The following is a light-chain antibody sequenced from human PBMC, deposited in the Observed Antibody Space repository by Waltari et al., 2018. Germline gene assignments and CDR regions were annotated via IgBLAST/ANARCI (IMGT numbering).Light chain of an antibody. Sequence: SLVTQPPSVPLAPGPPARITRVADNTVGKSVPSYLQRPGEAPLLVVFDDNKRPSGIPERLSGTNSGNTATLIISRVEAGDEADYFCQVWDNDSDHVVFGGGTKLTVL. CDR1: NTVGKS. CDR2: DDN. J-gene: IGLJ2*01. CDR3: QVWDNDSDHVV. V-gene: IGLV3-21*02.